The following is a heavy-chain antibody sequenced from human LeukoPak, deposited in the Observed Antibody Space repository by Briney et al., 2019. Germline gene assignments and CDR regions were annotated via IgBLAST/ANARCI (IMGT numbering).Heavy chain of an antibody. CDR3: ARDRAYCSGGSCYSVLPLVYYYYYMDV. J-gene: IGHJ6*03. CDR1: GYTFTGYY. Sequence: GASVKVSCKASGYTFTGYYMHWVRQAPGQGLEWMGWINPNSGGTNYAQKSQGRVTMTRDTSISTAYMELSRLRSDDTAVYYCARDRAYCSGGSCYSVLPLVYYYYYMDVWGKGTTVTVSS. V-gene: IGHV1-2*02. D-gene: IGHD2-15*01. CDR2: INPNSGGT.